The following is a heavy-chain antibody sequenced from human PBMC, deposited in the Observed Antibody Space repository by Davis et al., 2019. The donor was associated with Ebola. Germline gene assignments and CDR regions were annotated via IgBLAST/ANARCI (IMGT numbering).Heavy chain of an antibody. V-gene: IGHV1-18*01. J-gene: IGHJ4*02. CDR2: ISGNNAYT. Sequence: ASVKVSCKASHYSLSTYGISWVRQAPGQGLEWMGWISGNNAYTDYAQNLQGRVNMTTDTSTSTAYMELRSLRSDDTAVYYCARAQFPTTSDHWGQGTLVTVSS. CDR3: ARAQFPTTSDH. D-gene: IGHD1-1*01. CDR1: HYSLSTYG.